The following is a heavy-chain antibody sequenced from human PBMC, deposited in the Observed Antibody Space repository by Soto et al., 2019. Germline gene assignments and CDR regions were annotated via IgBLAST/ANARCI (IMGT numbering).Heavy chain of an antibody. V-gene: IGHV1-8*01. CDR3: ARENYGTGSSADY. D-gene: IGHD3-10*01. Sequence: QVQLVQSGAEVKKPGASVKVSCKASGYTFTSYDINWVRQATGQGLEWMGWMNPNSGNTGYSQKFQGRVTMTRNISISKAYMELGSLGFEDTAVDYWARENYGTGSSADYGGQGTVVTVYS. CDR1: GYTFTSYD. J-gene: IGHJ4*02. CDR2: MNPNSGNT.